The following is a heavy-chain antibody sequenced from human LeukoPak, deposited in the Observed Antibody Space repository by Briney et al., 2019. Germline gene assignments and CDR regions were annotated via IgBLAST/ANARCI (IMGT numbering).Heavy chain of an antibody. D-gene: IGHD6-13*01. Sequence: TSETLSLTCTVSGGSISSSSYYWGWIRQPPGKGLEWIGSIYYSGSTYYNPSLKSRVTISVDTSKNQFSLKLSSVTAADTAVYYCARFPMSEAAAGTVGFGYWGQGTLVTVSS. J-gene: IGHJ4*02. V-gene: IGHV4-39*07. CDR1: GGSISSSSYY. CDR2: IYYSGST. CDR3: ARFPMSEAAAGTVGFGY.